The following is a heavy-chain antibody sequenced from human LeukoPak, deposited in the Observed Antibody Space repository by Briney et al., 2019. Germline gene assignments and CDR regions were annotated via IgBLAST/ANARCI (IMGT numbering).Heavy chain of an antibody. J-gene: IGHJ6*02. D-gene: IGHD3-16*01. CDR3: AKDVGSYYYYGMDV. CDR2: ISWDGGST. Sequence: GGSLRLSCAASGLTFDDYTMHWVRQAPGKGLEWVSLISWDGGSTYYADSVKGRFTISRDNSKNSLYLQMNSLRTEDTALYYCAKDVGSYYYYGMDVWGQGTTVTVSS. V-gene: IGHV3-43*01. CDR1: GLTFDDYT.